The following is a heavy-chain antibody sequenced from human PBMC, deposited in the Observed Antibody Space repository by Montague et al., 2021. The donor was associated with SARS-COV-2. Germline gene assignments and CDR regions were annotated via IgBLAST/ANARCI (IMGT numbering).Heavy chain of an antibody. CDR2: ISQSGNT. D-gene: IGHD3-10*01. V-gene: IGHV4-34*01. J-gene: IGHJ6*03. CDR1: GGSLSRYY. CDR3: ARLGDGIVPSPILGLGPYYSFYYMDV. Sequence: SDTLSLTRAVSGGSLSRYYWSWIRQPPGKGLEWIGEISQSGNTKYNPSLQSRVSISLDTSRNQFSLKVSSVTAADTAIYYCARLGDGIVPSPILGLGPYYSFYYMDVWGKGTTVTVSS.